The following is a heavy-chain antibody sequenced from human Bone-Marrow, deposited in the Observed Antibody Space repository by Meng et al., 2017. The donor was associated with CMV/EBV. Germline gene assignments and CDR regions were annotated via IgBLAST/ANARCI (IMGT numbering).Heavy chain of an antibody. CDR3: ARATLIIAARRNWFDP. CDR2: ISAYNGNT. Sequence: ASVKVSCKASGYTFTSYGISWVRQAPGQGLEWMGWISAYNGNTNYAQKLQGRVTMTTDTSTSTAYMELRSLRSDDTAVYYCARATLIIAARRNWFDPWGQGTLVTVSS. V-gene: IGHV1-18*01. J-gene: IGHJ5*02. D-gene: IGHD6-6*01. CDR1: GYTFTSYG.